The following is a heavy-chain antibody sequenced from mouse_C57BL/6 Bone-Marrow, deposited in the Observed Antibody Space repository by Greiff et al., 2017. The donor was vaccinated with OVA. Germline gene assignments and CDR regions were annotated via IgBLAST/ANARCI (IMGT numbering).Heavy chain of an antibody. Sequence: EVKLLESGGGLVQPKGSLKLSCAASGFSFNTYAMNWVRQAPGKGLEWVARIRSKSNNYATYYADSVKDRFTISRDDSESMLYLQLNYLKTDDSAMYYCAIYYYGSDWYFDVWGTGTTVTVSS. CDR2: IRSKSNNYAT. D-gene: IGHD1-1*01. CDR3: AIYYYGSDWYFDV. CDR1: GFSFNTYA. J-gene: IGHJ1*03. V-gene: IGHV10-1*01.